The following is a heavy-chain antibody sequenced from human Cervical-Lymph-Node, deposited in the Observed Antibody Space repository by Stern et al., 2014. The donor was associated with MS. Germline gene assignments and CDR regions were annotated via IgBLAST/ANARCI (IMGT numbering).Heavy chain of an antibody. Sequence: QLQLQESGPGLVKPSETLSLTCTVSGGSINNYYWNWIRQPPGKGLEWIGEIYYSGTTNYNPSLKSRVTISVDTSNNQFSLKLNSVTAADTAVYYCARGTFWSGYYRVWFDPWGQGTLVTVSS. CDR3: ARGTFWSGYYRVWFDP. V-gene: IGHV4-59*01. CDR1: GGSINNYY. D-gene: IGHD3-3*01. CDR2: IYYSGTT. J-gene: IGHJ5*02.